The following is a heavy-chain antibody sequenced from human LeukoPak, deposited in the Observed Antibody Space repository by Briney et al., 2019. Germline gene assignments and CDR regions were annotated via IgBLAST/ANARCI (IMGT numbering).Heavy chain of an antibody. CDR2: IYYSGST. V-gene: IGHV4-59*01. CDR1: GGSISIYY. D-gene: IGHD3-16*01. CDR3: ARGSFGGEYFQH. J-gene: IGHJ1*01. Sequence: NPSETLSLTCTVSGGSISIYYGSWIRQPPGKGLEWIGYIYYSGSTNYNPSLKSRVTISVDTSKNQFSLKLSSVTAADTAVNYCARGSFGGEYFQHWSQGTLVTVSS.